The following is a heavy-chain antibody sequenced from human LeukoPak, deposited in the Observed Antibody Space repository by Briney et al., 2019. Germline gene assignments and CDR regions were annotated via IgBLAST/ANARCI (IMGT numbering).Heavy chain of an antibody. CDR2: INPSGGST. CDR3: ARDSRYCSSTSCSSVDY. V-gene: IGHV1-46*01. CDR1: GYTFTSYY. Sequence: ASVKVSCKASGYTFTSYYMHWVRQAPGQGLEWMGIINPSGGSTSYAQKFQGRVTMTRDTSTSTVYMELSSLRSEDMAVYYCARDSRYCSSTSCSSVDYWGQGTLVTVSS. D-gene: IGHD2-2*01. J-gene: IGHJ4*02.